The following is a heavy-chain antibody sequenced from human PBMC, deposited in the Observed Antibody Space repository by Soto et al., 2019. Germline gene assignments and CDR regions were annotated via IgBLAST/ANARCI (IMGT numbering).Heavy chain of an antibody. D-gene: IGHD3-16*01. V-gene: IGHV1-8*01. Sequence: ASVKVSCKASGYTFSDYDINWVRQATGQGLEWLGWMNPNSGNTGYVEKFQGRVTMTRNTSASTAYMELRSLRSDDTAVYYCARDGALGENYYYYGMDVWGQGTTVTV. CDR1: GYTFSDYD. J-gene: IGHJ6*02. CDR2: MNPNSGNT. CDR3: ARDGALGENYYYYGMDV.